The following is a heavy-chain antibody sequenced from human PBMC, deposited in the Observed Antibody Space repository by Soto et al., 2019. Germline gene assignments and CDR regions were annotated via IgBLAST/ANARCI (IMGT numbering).Heavy chain of an antibody. CDR3: VRDRGSYYFDY. CDR1: GGSISSYY. J-gene: IGHJ4*02. Sequence: SETLSLTCTVSGGSISSYYWSWIRQPPGKGLEWIGYIYYSGSTNYNPSLKSRVTISVDTSKNQFSLKLSSVTAADTAVYYCVRDRGSYYFDYWGQGTLVTVSS. CDR2: IYYSGST. V-gene: IGHV4-59*01.